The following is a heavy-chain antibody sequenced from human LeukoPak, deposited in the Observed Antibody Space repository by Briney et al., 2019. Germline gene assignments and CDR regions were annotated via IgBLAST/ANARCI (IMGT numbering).Heavy chain of an antibody. Sequence: SETLSLTCAVYGGSFSGYYWSWIRQPPGKGLEWIGEINHSGSTNYNPSLKSRVTISVDTSKNQLSLKLSSVTAADTAVYYCARGKQLVRRLDYWGQGTLVTVSS. J-gene: IGHJ4*02. CDR3: ARGKQLVRRLDY. CDR2: INHSGST. D-gene: IGHD6-13*01. V-gene: IGHV4-34*01. CDR1: GGSFSGYY.